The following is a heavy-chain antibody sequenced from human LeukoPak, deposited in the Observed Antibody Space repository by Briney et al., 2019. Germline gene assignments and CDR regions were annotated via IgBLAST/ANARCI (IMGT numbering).Heavy chain of an antibody. D-gene: IGHD3-16*02. CDR1: GYTFTSYD. Sequence: ASVKVSCKASGYTFTSYDINWVRQAPGQGIEWMGYMNPASGNTGYAQKFQGRVTMSTDTSISTAYMELSSLRSEDTPVYYCARVPREIASIWSQGRMVTVS. J-gene: IGHJ3*02. CDR2: MNPASGNT. V-gene: IGHV1-8*01. CDR3: ARVPREIASI.